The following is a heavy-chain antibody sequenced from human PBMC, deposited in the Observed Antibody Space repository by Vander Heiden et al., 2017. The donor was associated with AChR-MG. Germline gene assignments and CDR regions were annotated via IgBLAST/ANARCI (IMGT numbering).Heavy chain of an antibody. Sequence: QVQLQQWGAGLLKPSETLSLTCAAYGGSFSGYYWSWIRQPPGKGLEWIGEINHSGSTNYNPSLKSRVTISVDTSKNQFSLKLSSVTAADTAVYYCARAVKGATIFGGGNSRNNWFDPWGHGTLVTVSS. CDR2: INHSGST. V-gene: IGHV4-34*01. CDR1: GGSFSGYY. J-gene: IGHJ5*02. D-gene: IGHD3-3*01. CDR3: ARAVKGATIFGGGNSRNNWFDP.